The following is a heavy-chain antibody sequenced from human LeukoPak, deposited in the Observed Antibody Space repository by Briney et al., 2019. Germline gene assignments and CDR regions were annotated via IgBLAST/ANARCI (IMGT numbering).Heavy chain of an antibody. Sequence: PGGSLRLSCAASGFTFDNYGMSWVRQAPGKGLEWDSGIRWNGGSTGYADSVKGRFTISRDNAKDSLYLQMISLRAEDTALYYCAREGLRYFDWAQEYYFDYWGQGTLVTVSS. V-gene: IGHV3-20*04. CDR3: AREGLRYFDWAQEYYFDY. J-gene: IGHJ4*02. CDR1: GFTFDNYG. D-gene: IGHD3-9*01. CDR2: IRWNGGST.